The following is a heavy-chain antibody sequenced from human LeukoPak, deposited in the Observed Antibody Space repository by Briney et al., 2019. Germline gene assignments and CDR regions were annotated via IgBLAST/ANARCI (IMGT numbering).Heavy chain of an antibody. D-gene: IGHD3-16*01. CDR3: ASRGRRGDFDY. CDR1: GFTFSSYE. J-gene: IGHJ4*02. CDR2: ISSSGSTI. V-gene: IGHV3-48*03. Sequence: PGGSLRLSCAASGFTFSSYEMNWVRQAPGKGLEGVSYISSSGSTIYYADSVKGRFTISRDSAKNSLYLQMNSLRAEDTAVYYCASRGRRGDFDYWGQGTLVTVSS.